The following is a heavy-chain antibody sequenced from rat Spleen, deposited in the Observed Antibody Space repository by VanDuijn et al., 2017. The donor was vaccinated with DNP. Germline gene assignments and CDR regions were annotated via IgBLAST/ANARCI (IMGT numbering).Heavy chain of an antibody. J-gene: IGHJ2*01. CDR2: ISYDGSST. D-gene: IGHD4-3*01. CDR1: GFTFSNYD. V-gene: IGHV5-7*01. Sequence: EVQLVESGGGLVQPGRSMKLSCAASGFTFSNYDMAWVRQAPKKGLEWVATISYDGSSTYYRDSVKGRFTISRDNAKSTLYLQMDSLRSEDTATYYCTTDNSGYDYWGQGVMVTVSS. CDR3: TTDNSGYDY.